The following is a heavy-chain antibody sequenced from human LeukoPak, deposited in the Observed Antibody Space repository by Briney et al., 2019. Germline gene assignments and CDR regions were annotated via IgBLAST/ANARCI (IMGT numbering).Heavy chain of an antibody. CDR2: IYYSGST. J-gene: IGHJ5*02. Sequence: SGTLSLTCTVSGGSISSYYWSWIRQPPGKGLEWIGYIYYSGSTNYNPSLKSRVTISVDTSKNQFSLKLSSVTAADTAVYYCARLNRYYDILTGFIWFDPWGQGTLVTVSS. D-gene: IGHD3-9*01. CDR3: ARLNRYYDILTGFIWFDP. CDR1: GGSISSYY. V-gene: IGHV4-59*08.